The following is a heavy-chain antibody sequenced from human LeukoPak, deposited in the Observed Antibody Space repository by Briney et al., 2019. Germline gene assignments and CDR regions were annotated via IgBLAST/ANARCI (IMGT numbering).Heavy chain of an antibody. Sequence: ASVKVSCKASEYTFTGYYMHWVRQAPGQGLEWMGWINPNSGGTNYAQKFQGRVTMTRDTSISTAYMELSRLRSDDTAVYYCARATAAGTDFDYWGQGTLVTVSS. J-gene: IGHJ4*02. V-gene: IGHV1-2*02. D-gene: IGHD6-13*01. CDR3: ARATAAGTDFDY. CDR1: EYTFTGYY. CDR2: INPNSGGT.